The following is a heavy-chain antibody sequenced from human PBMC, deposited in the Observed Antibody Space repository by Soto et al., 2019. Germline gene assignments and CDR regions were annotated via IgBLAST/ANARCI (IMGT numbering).Heavy chain of an antibody. D-gene: IGHD2-2*01. CDR3: ARGDGYQPLPATTIYYFDY. J-gene: IGHJ4*02. CDR1: GGSFSGYY. CDR2: INHSGST. V-gene: IGHV4-34*01. Sequence: QVQLQQWGAGLLKPSETLSLTCAVYGGSFSGYYWSWIHQPPGKGLEWIGEINHSGSTNYNPSLKSRVTISVDTSKNQFSLKLSSVTAADTAVYYCARGDGYQPLPATTIYYFDYWGQGTLVTVSS.